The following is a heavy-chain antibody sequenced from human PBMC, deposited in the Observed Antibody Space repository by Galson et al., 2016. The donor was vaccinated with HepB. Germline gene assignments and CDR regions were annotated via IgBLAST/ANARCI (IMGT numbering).Heavy chain of an antibody. CDR1: GGTFSSYA. Sequence: SVKVSCKASGGTFSSYAISWVRQAPGQGLEWMGGIIPIFGTANYAQKFQGRVTITADKSTSTAYMELRSLRSEDTALYYCASSIVATMTWWYYYDMDVWGKGTTVTVSS. CDR2: IIPIFGTA. D-gene: IGHD5-12*01. V-gene: IGHV1-69*06. CDR3: ASSIVATMTWWYYYDMDV. J-gene: IGHJ6*03.